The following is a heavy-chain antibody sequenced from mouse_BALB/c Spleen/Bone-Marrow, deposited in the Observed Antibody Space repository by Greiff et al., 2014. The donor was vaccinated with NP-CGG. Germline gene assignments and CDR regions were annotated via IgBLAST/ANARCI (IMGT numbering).Heavy chain of an antibody. V-gene: IGHV1-69*02. CDR3: TRGGPYFDV. Sequence: QVQLQQSGAELVRPGASVKLSCKASGYTFTSYWINWVKQRPGQGLEWIGNIYPSDSYTNYNQKFKDKATLTVDKSSSTAYMQLSSPTSGDSAVYYCTRGGPYFDVWGAGTTVTVSS. J-gene: IGHJ1*01. D-gene: IGHD1-1*02. CDR1: GYTFTSYW. CDR2: IYPSDSYT.